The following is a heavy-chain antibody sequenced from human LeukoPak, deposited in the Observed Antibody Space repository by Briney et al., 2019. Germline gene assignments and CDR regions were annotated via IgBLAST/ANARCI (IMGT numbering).Heavy chain of an antibody. Sequence: SVRVSCKASGGTFSSYAISWVRQAPGQGLEWMGGIIPIFGTANYAQKFQGRVTITTDESTSTAYMELSSLRSEDTAVYYCARVDCSTSCYRSWFDPWGQGTLVTVSS. J-gene: IGHJ5*02. CDR3: ARVDCSTSCYRSWFDP. D-gene: IGHD2-2*01. CDR1: GGTFSSYA. V-gene: IGHV1-69*05. CDR2: IIPIFGTA.